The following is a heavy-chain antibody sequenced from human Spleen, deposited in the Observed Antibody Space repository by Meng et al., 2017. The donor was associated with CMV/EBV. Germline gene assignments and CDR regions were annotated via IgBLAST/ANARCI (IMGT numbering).Heavy chain of an antibody. CDR2: ICWNDDK. Sequence: LGTSGVGVGWIRQPPEKALEWLALICWNDDKRYSPSLKSRLTITKNASKNQVVLTMTNMDPVDTATYYCAHSRYCSSTSCYMGGFDYWGQGTLVTVSS. V-gene: IGHV2-5*01. D-gene: IGHD2-2*01. J-gene: IGHJ4*02. CDR1: LGTSGVG. CDR3: AHSRYCSSTSCYMGGFDY.